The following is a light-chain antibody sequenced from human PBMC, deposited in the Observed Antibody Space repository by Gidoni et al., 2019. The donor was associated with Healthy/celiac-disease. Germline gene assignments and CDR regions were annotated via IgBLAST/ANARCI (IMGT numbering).Light chain of an antibody. CDR3: QSYDSSLRVV. Sequence: QSVLTQPPPVSGAPGQGVTISCTGSGSNIGAGYDVHWYQQLPGTAPKLLIYGNSNRPSGVPDRFSGSKSGTSASLAITGLQAEDEADYYCQSYDSSLRVVFGGGTKLTVL. J-gene: IGLJ2*01. CDR2: GNS. CDR1: GSNIGAGYD. V-gene: IGLV1-40*01.